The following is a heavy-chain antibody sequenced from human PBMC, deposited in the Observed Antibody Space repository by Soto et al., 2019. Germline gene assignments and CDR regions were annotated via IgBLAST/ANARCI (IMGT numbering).Heavy chain of an antibody. Sequence: EVQLWESVGGLVQPGGSLRLSCVASGFIFSNYAMTWVRQAPGKGLEWVSSISHTGGTILYTDSVKGRFTISRDNAKNTLYLQMNSQRAEDTAKYYCVKNQGSGWYSEYWVQGTLVTVSS. CDR3: VKNQGSGWYSEY. D-gene: IGHD6-19*01. J-gene: IGHJ4*02. V-gene: IGHV3-23*01. CDR2: ISHTGGTI. CDR1: GFIFSNYA.